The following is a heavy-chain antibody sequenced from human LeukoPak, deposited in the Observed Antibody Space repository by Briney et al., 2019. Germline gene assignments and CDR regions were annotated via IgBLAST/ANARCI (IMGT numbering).Heavy chain of an antibody. V-gene: IGHV4-30-4*01. D-gene: IGHD5-18*01. J-gene: IGHJ4*02. CDR2: IHYSGNT. CDR1: GGSSRSGDYF. CDR3: AGGRVWLAFDS. Sequence: SQTLSLTCAVSGGSSRSGDYFWSWIRQPPGKGLEWIGHIHYSGNTYYNPSLKSRVSISVDTSKSQFSPKLSSVTAADTAVYYCAGGRVWLAFDSWGQGTLLTVSS.